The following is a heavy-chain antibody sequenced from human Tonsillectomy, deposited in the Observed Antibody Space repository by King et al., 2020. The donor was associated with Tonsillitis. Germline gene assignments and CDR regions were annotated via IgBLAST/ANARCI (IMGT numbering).Heavy chain of an antibody. V-gene: IGHV1-69*01. Sequence: VQLVESGAEVKKPGSSVKVSCKASGGTFSNYVVSWVRQAPGQGLEWMGGIIPIFSTTNYAQKFQGRVTITADESTSTAYMELSSLRSEETAVYYCARGPYGDYGGDYYYYYMDVWGKGTTVTVSS. CDR3: ARGPYGDYGGDYYYYYMDV. CDR2: IIPIFSTT. J-gene: IGHJ6*03. CDR1: GGTFSNYV. D-gene: IGHD4-17*01.